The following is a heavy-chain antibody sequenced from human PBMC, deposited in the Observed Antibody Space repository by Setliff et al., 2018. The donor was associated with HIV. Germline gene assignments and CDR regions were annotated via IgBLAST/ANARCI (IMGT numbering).Heavy chain of an antibody. CDR1: GYSFSRYW. CDR3: ARRPIHTSGYGAFDF. J-gene: IGHJ4*02. D-gene: IGHD5-18*01. Sequence: PGESLKISCEGSGYSFSRYWIGWVRQMPGKGLEWMGVIYPGDSSSKYSPSFQGQVTISVDTSISTAYLQWNSLKASDTAIYYCARRPIHTSGYGAFDFWGRGTLVTVSS. CDR2: IYPGDSSS. V-gene: IGHV5-51*01.